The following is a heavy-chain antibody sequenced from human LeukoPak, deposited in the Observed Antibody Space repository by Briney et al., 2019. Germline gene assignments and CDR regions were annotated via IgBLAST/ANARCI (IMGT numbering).Heavy chain of an antibody. CDR1: GFTFSSYW. J-gene: IGHJ4*02. CDR3: AKGSYSSGWERFDY. CDR2: IWYDGSNK. D-gene: IGHD6-19*01. V-gene: IGHV3-30*02. Sequence: GGSLRLSCAASGFTFSSYWMHWVRQAPGKGLEWVGLIWYDGSNKYYADSVKGRFTISRDNSKNTLYLQMNSLRAEDTAVYYCAKGSYSSGWERFDYWGQGTLVTVSS.